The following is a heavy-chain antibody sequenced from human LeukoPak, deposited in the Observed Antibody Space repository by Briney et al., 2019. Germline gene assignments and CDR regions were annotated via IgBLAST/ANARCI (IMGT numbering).Heavy chain of an antibody. CDR1: GGSIRSNNYY. D-gene: IGHD6-13*01. CDR2: IYYSGST. J-gene: IGHJ4*02. Sequence: SQTLSLTCTVSGGSIRSNNYYWSWIRQPPGKGLEWIGYIYYSGSTYYNPSLKSRVTISVDTSKNQFSLKLSSVTAADTAVYYCARHSRIPAAYDYWGQGTLVTVSS. V-gene: IGHV4-30-4*08. CDR3: ARHSRIPAAYDY.